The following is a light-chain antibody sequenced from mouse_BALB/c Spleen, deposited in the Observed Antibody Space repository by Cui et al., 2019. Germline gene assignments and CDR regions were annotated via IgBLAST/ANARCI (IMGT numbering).Light chain of an antibody. V-gene: IGKV14-111*01. CDR3: LQYDEFPPT. CDR1: QDINSY. Sequence: DIKMTQSPSSMYASLGERVTITCKASQDINSYLSWFQQKPGKSPKTLIYRANRLVDGVPSRFSGSGSGKDYSLTISSLEYEDMGIYYCLQYDEFPPTFGGGTKLEIK. CDR2: RAN. J-gene: IGKJ1*01.